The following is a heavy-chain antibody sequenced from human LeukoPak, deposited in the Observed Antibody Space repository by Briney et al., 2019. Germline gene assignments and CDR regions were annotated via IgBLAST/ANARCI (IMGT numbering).Heavy chain of an antibody. CDR3: AKGLGVASLIVDALDM. CDR1: GFTFHDYA. CDR2: ITWNSGSV. J-gene: IGHJ3*02. D-gene: IGHD3/OR15-3a*01. V-gene: IGHV3-9*03. Sequence: GGCLRLSCAASGFTFHDYAMHWVRQVPGKGLEWVSGITWNSGSVLYADSVRGRFTISRDNAKNSLYLQMNSLRPEDMAFYYCAKGLGVASLIVDALDMWGQGTMVTV.